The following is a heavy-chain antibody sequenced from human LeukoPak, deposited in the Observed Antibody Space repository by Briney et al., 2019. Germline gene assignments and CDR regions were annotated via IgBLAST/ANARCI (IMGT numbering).Heavy chain of an antibody. D-gene: IGHD3-3*01. CDR3: ARGRFITIFGVVINNWFDP. CDR1: GGSISSGGYY. V-gene: IGHV4-31*03. J-gene: IGHJ5*02. CDR2: IYYSGST. Sequence: SETLSLTCTVSGGSISSGGYYWSWIRQHPGKGLEWIGYIYYSGSTNYNPSLKSRVTISVDTSKNQFSLKLSSVTAADTAVYYCARGRFITIFGVVINNWFDPWGQGTLVTVSS.